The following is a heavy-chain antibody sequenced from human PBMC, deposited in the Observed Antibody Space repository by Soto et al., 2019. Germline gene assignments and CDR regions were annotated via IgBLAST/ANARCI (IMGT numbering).Heavy chain of an antibody. CDR2: IYYTGST. D-gene: IGHD2-15*01. CDR3: AGRDGCSGGSCYSGHYYYFMDV. V-gene: IGHV4-31*11. Sequence: SETLSLTCAVSGGSISSRGYYWSWIRQHPGKGLEWIGYIYYTGSTYYNPSLKSRVTISVDTSKNQFSLRLNSVTAADTAVYYCAGRDGCSGGSCYSGHYYYFMDVWGKGTTVTVSS. J-gene: IGHJ6*03. CDR1: GGSISSRGYY.